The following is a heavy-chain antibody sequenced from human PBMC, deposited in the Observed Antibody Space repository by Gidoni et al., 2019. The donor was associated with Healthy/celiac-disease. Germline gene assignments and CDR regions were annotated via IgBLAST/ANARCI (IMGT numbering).Heavy chain of an antibody. Sequence: QLQLQESGPGLVKPSETLSLTCTVSAGSISSTGYSWGWIRQPPGKGLEWIASMYSSGPAYYNPSLKSRVTISVDTSKNQCSLKMNSVTAADTAVYYCARQRGYSSSWYLDYWGQGTLVTVSS. J-gene: IGHJ4*02. CDR3: ARQRGYSSSWYLDY. D-gene: IGHD6-13*01. CDR2: MYSSGPA. V-gene: IGHV4-39*01. CDR1: AGSISSTGYS.